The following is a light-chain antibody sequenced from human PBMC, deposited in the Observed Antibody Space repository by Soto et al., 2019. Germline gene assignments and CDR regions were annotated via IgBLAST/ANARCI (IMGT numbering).Light chain of an antibody. CDR3: QKYNSAPLP. V-gene: IGKV1-27*01. Sequence: DIQMTQSPSSLSASLGDRVTITCRASQGIGVYLAWFQQKPGNVPKLLIYAASTLQSGVPSRFSGSGSGTDFALTISSLQPEDVGTYYCQKYNSAPLPFGGGTKLDIK. CDR1: QGIGVY. J-gene: IGKJ4*01. CDR2: AAS.